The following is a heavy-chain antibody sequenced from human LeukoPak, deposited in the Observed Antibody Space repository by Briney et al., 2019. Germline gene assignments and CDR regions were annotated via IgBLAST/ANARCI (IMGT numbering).Heavy chain of an antibody. CDR3: ARDRPITMVRGVINYYYYYYMDV. J-gene: IGHJ6*03. D-gene: IGHD3-10*01. CDR1: GGSFSGYY. Sequence: SETLSLTCAVYGGSFSGYYWSWIRQPPGKGLEWIGEINHSGSTNYNPSLKSRVTISVDTSKNQFSLKLSSVTAADTAVYYCARDRPITMVRGVINYYYYYYMDVWGKGTTVTVSS. V-gene: IGHV4-34*01. CDR2: INHSGST.